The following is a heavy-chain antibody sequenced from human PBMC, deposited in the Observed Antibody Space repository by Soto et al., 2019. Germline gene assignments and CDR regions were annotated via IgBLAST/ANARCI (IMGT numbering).Heavy chain of an antibody. CDR2: IYTSGST. V-gene: IGHV4-4*07. CDR3: AGQDIVVVPAVPSGWCDP. Sequence: PSETLSLTCTVSGGSISSDYWSCILQPAGKGLERIWRIYTSGSTNYHPSLKSRVTMSVDPSKNQSPLKLTSVAAADTAVYYCAGQDIVVVPAVPSGWCDPCGQGTLVTASS. CDR1: GGSISSDY. J-gene: IGHJ5*02. D-gene: IGHD2-2*01.